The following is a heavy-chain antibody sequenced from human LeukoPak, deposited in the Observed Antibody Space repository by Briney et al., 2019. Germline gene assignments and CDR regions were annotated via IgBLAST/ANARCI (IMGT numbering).Heavy chain of an antibody. J-gene: IGHJ4*02. D-gene: IGHD6-19*01. CDR2: ITGNGVST. CDR1: GFTFSSYA. V-gene: IGHV3-23*01. Sequence: GGSLRLSCAASGFTFSSYAMTWVRQAPGKGLEWVSGITGNGVSTYYADSVKGRFTISRDNSRNTLRLLMNSLTVEDPAVYYCAKDRSLWLVVGFHYWGQGTQVTVSS. CDR3: AKDRSLWLVVGFHY.